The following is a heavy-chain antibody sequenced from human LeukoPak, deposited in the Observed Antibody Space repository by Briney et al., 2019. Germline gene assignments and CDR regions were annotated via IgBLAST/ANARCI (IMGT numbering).Heavy chain of an antibody. J-gene: IGHJ4*02. CDR3: ARLRYFDWLLKAVFDY. CDR2: ISAYNGNT. V-gene: IGHV1-18*01. D-gene: IGHD3-9*01. CDR1: GYTFTSYG. Sequence: ASVKVSCKASGYTFTSYGISWVRQAPGQGLEWMGLISAYNGNTNYAQKLQGRVTMTTDTSTSTAYMELRSLRSDDTAVYYCARLRYFDWLLKAVFDYWGQGTLVTVSS.